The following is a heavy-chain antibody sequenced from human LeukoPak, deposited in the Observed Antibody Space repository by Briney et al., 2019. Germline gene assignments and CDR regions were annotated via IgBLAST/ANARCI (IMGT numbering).Heavy chain of an antibody. V-gene: IGHV1-3*01. CDR3: AREAQHNPVGY. J-gene: IGHJ4*02. CDR2: INAGNGNT. Sequence: ASVKVSCKASGYTFTSYAMHWVRQAPGQRLEWMGWINAGNGNTKYSQEFQGRVTITRDTSISTAYMELSRLRSDDTAVYYCAREAQHNPVGYWGQGTLVTVSS. D-gene: IGHD5-24*01. CDR1: GYTFTSYA.